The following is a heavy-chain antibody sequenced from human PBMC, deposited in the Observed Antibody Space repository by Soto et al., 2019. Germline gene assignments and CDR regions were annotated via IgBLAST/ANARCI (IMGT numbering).Heavy chain of an antibody. CDR1: GFTFSSYS. CDR2: SSSSSSYI. Sequence: GGSLRLSCAASGFTFSSYSMNWVRQGPGKGLEWVSASSSSSSYIYYADSGKGRFTISRDNAKNSLYLEMNSLRAEDTAVYYCARDWKHYDFWRGYFGWGWFDPWGQGTLVTVSS. J-gene: IGHJ5*02. D-gene: IGHD3-3*01. CDR3: ARDWKHYDFWRGYFGWGWFDP. V-gene: IGHV3-21*01.